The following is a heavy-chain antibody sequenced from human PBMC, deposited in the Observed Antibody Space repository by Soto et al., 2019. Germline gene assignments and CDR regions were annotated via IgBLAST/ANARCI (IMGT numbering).Heavy chain of an antibody. CDR1: GGSFSGYY. D-gene: IGHD3-9*01. J-gene: IGHJ5*02. Sequence: PSETLSLTCAVYGGSFSGYYWSWIRQPPGKGLEWIGEINHSGSTNYNPSLKSRVTISVDTSKNQFSLKLSSVTAADTAVYYCARGLVNWLFYNWFDPWGQGTLVTVSS. V-gene: IGHV4-34*01. CDR3: ARGLVNWLFYNWFDP. CDR2: INHSGST.